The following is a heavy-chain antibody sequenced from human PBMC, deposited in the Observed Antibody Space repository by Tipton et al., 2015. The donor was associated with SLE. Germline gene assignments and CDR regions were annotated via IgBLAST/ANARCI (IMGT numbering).Heavy chain of an antibody. CDR1: GGSFSGFY. J-gene: IGHJ2*01. V-gene: IGHV4-34*01. Sequence: TLSLTCDVSGGSFSGFYWYWIRQSPGKGLEWIGETNHSGTTNYNPSLKSRVVISVDTSKTQFSLKLTSATAADTAVYYCAGRGRKDGDKPFRSFNLWGRGTLVTVSS. D-gene: IGHD3-16*01. CDR3: AGRGRKDGDKPFRSFNL. CDR2: TNHSGTT.